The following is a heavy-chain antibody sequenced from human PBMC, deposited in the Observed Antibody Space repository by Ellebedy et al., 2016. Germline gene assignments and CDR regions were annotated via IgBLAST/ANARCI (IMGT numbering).Heavy chain of an antibody. Sequence: GGSLRLSCAASGFTFSSYGMHWVRQAPGKGLEWVAVISYDGSNKYYADSVKCRFTISRDNSKNTLYLQMNSLRAEDTAVYYCAQHGSGSGPHYYYGMDVWGQGTTVTVSS. D-gene: IGHD3-10*01. CDR1: GFTFSSYG. CDR2: ISYDGSNK. J-gene: IGHJ6*02. CDR3: AQHGSGSGPHYYYGMDV. V-gene: IGHV3-30*03.